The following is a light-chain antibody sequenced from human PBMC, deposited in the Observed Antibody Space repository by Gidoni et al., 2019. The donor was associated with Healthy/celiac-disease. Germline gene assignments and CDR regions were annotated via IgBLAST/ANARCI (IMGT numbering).Light chain of an antibody. CDR3: QQYNSYSRT. CDR2: EDS. V-gene: IGKV1-5*01. Sequence: DIQMTQFPSTLSASAGARVTITCRASQSISSWLAWYQQKPGKAPKLLIYEDSSLERGVPSRLSGSGSGTEFTLTISSLQPDDFATYYCQQYNSYSRTFGQGTRLEIK. J-gene: IGKJ5*01. CDR1: QSISSW.